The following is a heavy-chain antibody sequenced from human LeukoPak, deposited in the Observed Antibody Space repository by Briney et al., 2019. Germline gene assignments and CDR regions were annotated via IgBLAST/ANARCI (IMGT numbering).Heavy chain of an antibody. D-gene: IGHD1-7*01. J-gene: IGHJ3*02. CDR1: GFTFSDHY. CDR2: AKNKAYSYTM. V-gene: IGHV3-72*01. Sequence: GGSLRLSCAASGFTFSDHYLDWVRQAPGKGLEWVGRAKNKAYSYTMEYAASVKGRFTISRDDSKNSLYLQMNSLRIEDTAVYYCTREARGAGTSIDIWGQGTVVTVSS. CDR3: TREARGAGTSIDI.